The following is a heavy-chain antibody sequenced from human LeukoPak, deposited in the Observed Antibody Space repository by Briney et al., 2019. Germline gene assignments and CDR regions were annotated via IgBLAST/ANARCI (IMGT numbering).Heavy chain of an antibody. J-gene: IGHJ4*02. CDR1: GFTFSNYN. CDR2: ISSSSSYI. V-gene: IGHV3-21*01. Sequence: PGGSLRLSCAASGFTFSNYNMNWVRRAPGKGLEWVSSISSSSSYIYYADSVKGRFTISRDNANNSLYLQMNSLRAEDTAVYYCARGDSGGMDYWGQGTLVTVSS. D-gene: IGHD3-16*01. CDR3: ARGDSGGMDY.